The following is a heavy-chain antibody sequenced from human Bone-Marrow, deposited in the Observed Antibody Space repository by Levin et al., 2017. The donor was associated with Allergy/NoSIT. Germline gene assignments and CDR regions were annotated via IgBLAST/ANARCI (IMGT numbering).Heavy chain of an antibody. CDR3: ARDGTKQPRPYNRGGTNWFDP. CDR2: IKQDGSEK. CDR1: GFTFSSYW. Sequence: GGSLRLSCAASGFTFSSYWMSWVRQAPGKGLEWVANIKQDGSEKYYVDSVKGRFTISRDNAKNSLYLQMNSLRAEDTAVYYCARDGTKQPRPYNRGGTNWFDPWGQGTLVTVSS. J-gene: IGHJ5*02. D-gene: IGHD1-1*01. V-gene: IGHV3-7*01.